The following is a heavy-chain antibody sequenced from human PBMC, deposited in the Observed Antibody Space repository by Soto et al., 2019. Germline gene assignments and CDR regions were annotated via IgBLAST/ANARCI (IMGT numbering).Heavy chain of an antibody. D-gene: IGHD6-19*01. CDR3: ARDLVMAVASGLDP. V-gene: IGHV4-38-2*02. J-gene: IGHJ5*02. Sequence: SETLSLTCAVSGYSISSGYYWGWIRQPPGKGLEWIGSIYHSGSTYYNPSLKSRVTISVDTSKNQFSLKLSSVTAADTAVYYCARDLVMAVASGLDPWGQGTLVTVSS. CDR2: IYHSGST. CDR1: GYSISSGYY.